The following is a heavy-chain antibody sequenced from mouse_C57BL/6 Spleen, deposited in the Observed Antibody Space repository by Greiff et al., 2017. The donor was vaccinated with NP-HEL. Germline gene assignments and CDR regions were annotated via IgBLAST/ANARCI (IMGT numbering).Heavy chain of an antibody. CDR2: ITSGGSYT. CDR1: GFTFSSYG. J-gene: IGHJ2*01. CDR3: ARCTMITSSYYFDY. D-gene: IGHD2-4*01. V-gene: IGHV5-6*01. Sequence: EVNVVESGGDLVKPGGSLKLSCAASGFTFSSYGMSWVRQTPDKRLEWVATITSGGSYTYYPDSVKGRFTISRDNAKKTLYLQMSSLKSEDTAMYYCARCTMITSSYYFDYWGQGTTRTVSS.